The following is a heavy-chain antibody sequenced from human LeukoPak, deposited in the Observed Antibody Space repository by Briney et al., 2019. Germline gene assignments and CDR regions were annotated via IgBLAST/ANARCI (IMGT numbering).Heavy chain of an antibody. Sequence: SQTLSLTCAISGDSVSSNSAAWNWIRQSPSRGLEWLGRTYYRSKWYNDYAVSVKSRITINPDTSKNQFSLNLNSVTAADTAVYYCARVVAAAGNNWFDPWGQGTLVTVSS. J-gene: IGHJ5*02. CDR1: GDSVSSNSAA. CDR3: ARVVAAAGNNWFDP. D-gene: IGHD6-13*01. V-gene: IGHV6-1*01. CDR2: TYYRSKWYN.